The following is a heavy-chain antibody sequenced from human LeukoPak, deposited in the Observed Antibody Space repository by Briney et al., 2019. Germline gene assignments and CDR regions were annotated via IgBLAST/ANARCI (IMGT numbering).Heavy chain of an antibody. V-gene: IGHV5-51*01. CDR2: IYPGDSDV. CDR3: ARQGVYRDFDY. D-gene: IGHD4-11*01. Sequence: GESLQISCLGSGYTFTSYWIAWVRQMPGKGLEWMGIIYPGDSDVRYSPSFQGQVTISADKSLSTAYLQWSSLQASDTAMYYCARQGVYRDFDYWGQGTLVTVSS. J-gene: IGHJ4*02. CDR1: GYTFTSYW.